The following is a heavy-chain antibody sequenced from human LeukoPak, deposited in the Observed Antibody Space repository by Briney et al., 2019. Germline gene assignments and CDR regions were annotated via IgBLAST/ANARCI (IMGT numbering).Heavy chain of an antibody. V-gene: IGHV3-7*01. J-gene: IGHJ4*02. CDR1: GFTFSSYW. Sequence: GGSLRLSCVASGFTFSSYWMSWVRQAPGKGLEWVANIKRDGSEKYYVDSVKARFIISRDNAKNSLYLQMNSLRAEDTAVYYCARVPVAGTSEFDYWGQGTLVTVSS. CDR2: IKRDGSEK. CDR3: ARVPVAGTSEFDY. D-gene: IGHD6-19*01.